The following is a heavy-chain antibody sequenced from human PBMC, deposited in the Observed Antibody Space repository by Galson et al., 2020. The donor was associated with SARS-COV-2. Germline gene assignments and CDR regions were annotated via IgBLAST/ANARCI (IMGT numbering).Heavy chain of an antibody. V-gene: IGHV3-33*01. CDR1: GFTFSSYG. CDR3: ARDMGSGLGGMDV. J-gene: IGHJ6*02. CDR2: IWYDGSNK. D-gene: IGHD3-10*01. Sequence: GESLKISCAASGFTFSSYGMHWVRQAPGKGLEWVAVIWYDGSNKYYADSVKGRFTISRDNSKNTLYLQMNSLRAEDTAVYYCARDMGSGLGGMDVWGQGTTVTVSS.